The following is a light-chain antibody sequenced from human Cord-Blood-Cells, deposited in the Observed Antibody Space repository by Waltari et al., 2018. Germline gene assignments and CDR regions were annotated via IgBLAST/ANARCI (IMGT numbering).Light chain of an antibody. J-gene: IGKJ2*01. CDR2: AAS. Sequence: DIQMTQSPSSLSASVGDRVTITCRASQSISSYLNWYQQKPGKAPKLLIYAASSLQSGVPSRFSGSGSGTDFTLTISSLQPEDVATYYCQQSYSTPYNFGQGTKLEIK. CDR3: QQSYSTPYN. V-gene: IGKV1-39*01. CDR1: QSISSY.